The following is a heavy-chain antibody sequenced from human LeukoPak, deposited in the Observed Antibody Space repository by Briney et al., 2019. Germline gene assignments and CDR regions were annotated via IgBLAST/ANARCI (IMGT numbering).Heavy chain of an antibody. CDR2: ISSSTSYT. Sequence: GGSLRLSCAASRFIFSDYHMSWVRQAPGKGLELISYISSSTSYTNYADSVKGRFTISRDNANNSLYLQMNSLRAEDTAAYYCARVGATYPPSDAFDIWGQGTMVTVSS. CDR1: RFIFSDYH. J-gene: IGHJ3*02. CDR3: ARVGATYPPSDAFDI. V-gene: IGHV3-11*06. D-gene: IGHD4/OR15-4a*01.